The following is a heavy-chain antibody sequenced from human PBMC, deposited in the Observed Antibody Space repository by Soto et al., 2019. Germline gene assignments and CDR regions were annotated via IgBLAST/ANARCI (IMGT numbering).Heavy chain of an antibody. Sequence: GESLKISCKGSGYSFSSYWIGWVRQMPGKGLEWMGFIYPGDSETRYSPSFQGQVTISVDKSISTAYLQWSSLKASDTAIYYCESDYDYAIDYWGQGTLVTVSS. V-gene: IGHV5-51*01. CDR2: IYPGDSET. CDR1: GYSFSSYW. D-gene: IGHD3-16*01. CDR3: ESDYDYAIDY. J-gene: IGHJ4*02.